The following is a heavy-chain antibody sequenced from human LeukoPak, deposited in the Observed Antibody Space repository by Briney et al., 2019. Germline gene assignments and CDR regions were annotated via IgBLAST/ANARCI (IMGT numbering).Heavy chain of an antibody. CDR1: GYKFTSYW. J-gene: IGHJ5*02. CDR3: ARLTIRPGGWFDP. CDR2: IYPGDSDI. V-gene: IGHV5-51*01. D-gene: IGHD5-24*01. Sequence: GESLKISCQGSGYKFTSYWIGWVRQVPGKSLEWMGIIYPGDSDIRYSPSFQGQVTISADRSINTAYLQWTSLKASDTAVYFCARLTIRPGGWFDPWGQGTLVTVSS.